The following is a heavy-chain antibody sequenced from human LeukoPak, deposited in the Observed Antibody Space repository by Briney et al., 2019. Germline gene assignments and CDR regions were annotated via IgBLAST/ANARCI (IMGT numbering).Heavy chain of an antibody. V-gene: IGHV3-20*04. CDR3: AELGITMIGGV. D-gene: IGHD3-10*02. CDR2: INWNGGST. Sequence: RPGGSLRLSCAASGFTFDDYGMSWVRQAPGKGLEWVSGINWNGGSTGYADSAKGRFTISRDNAKNSLYLQMNSLRAEDTAVYYCAELGITMIGGVWGKGTTVTISS. J-gene: IGHJ6*04. CDR1: GFTFDDYG.